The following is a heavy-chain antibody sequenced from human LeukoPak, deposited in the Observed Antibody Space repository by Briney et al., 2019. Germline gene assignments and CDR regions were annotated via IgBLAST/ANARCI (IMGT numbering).Heavy chain of an antibody. CDR2: INHSGST. V-gene: IGHV4-34*01. J-gene: IGHJ6*03. D-gene: IGHD3-10*01. CDR3: ARATYYYGSGSYRPSNYYYMDV. CDR1: GDSISSGFYY. Sequence: SETLSLTCTVSGDSISSGFYYWSWIRQPPGKGLEWIGEINHSGSTNYNPSLKSRVTISVDTSKNQFSLKLSSVTAADTAVYYCARATYYYGSGSYRPSNYYYMDVWGKGTTVTVSS.